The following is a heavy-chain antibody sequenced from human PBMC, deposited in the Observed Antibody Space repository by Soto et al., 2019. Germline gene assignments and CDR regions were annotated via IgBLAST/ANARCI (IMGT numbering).Heavy chain of an antibody. CDR1: GGSISSGGYY. V-gene: IGHV4-31*03. Sequence: QVQLQESGPGLVKPSQTLSLTCTVSGGSISSGGYYWSWIRQHPGKGLEWIGYIYYRGSTYYNPSLKSRVTISVDTSKNQFSLRLSSVTAADTAVYDCARVCGGDCHHGMDVWGQGTTVTVSS. CDR3: ARVCGGDCHHGMDV. D-gene: IGHD2-21*02. CDR2: IYYRGST. J-gene: IGHJ6*02.